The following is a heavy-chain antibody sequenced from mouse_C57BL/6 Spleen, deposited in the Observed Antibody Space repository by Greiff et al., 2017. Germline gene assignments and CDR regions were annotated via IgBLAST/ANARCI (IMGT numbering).Heavy chain of an antibody. CDR1: GYTFTSYW. CDR3: AVDSSGPYYYAMDY. D-gene: IGHD3-2*02. V-gene: IGHV1-52*01. CDR2: IDPSDSET. Sequence: QVQLQQPGAELVRPGSSVKLSCKASGYTFTSYWMHWVKQRPIQGLEWIGNIDPSDSETHYTQKFKDKATLTVDKSSSTAYMQLSSLTSEDSAVYYCAVDSSGPYYYAMDYWGQGTSVTVSS. J-gene: IGHJ4*01.